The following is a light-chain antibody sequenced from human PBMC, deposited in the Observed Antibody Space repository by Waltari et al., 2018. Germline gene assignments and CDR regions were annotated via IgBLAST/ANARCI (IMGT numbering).Light chain of an antibody. Sequence: QLVLTQSPSASASLGASVKLTCTLSSGHSSNVIAWLQQQPEKGPRYLMRVNSDGSHSRGDEIPDRFSGSSSGAERYLTSTSLQSEDEADYYCQTRGHGTWVFGGGTKLTVL. CDR2: VNSDGSH. CDR3: QTRGHGTWV. J-gene: IGLJ3*02. V-gene: IGLV4-69*01. CDR1: SGHSSNV.